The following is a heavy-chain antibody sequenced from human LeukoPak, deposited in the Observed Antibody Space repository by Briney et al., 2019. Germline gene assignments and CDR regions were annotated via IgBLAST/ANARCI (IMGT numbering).Heavy chain of an antibody. Sequence: GVSLRLSCAASGFTFSSYWMHWVRQAPGKGLVWVSRINSDGSSTSYADSVKGRFTISRDNAKNTLYLQMNSLRAEDTAVYYCARAGLYNWNYEGTAYFDYWGQGTLVTVSS. D-gene: IGHD1-7*01. CDR3: ARAGLYNWNYEGTAYFDY. CDR2: INSDGSST. V-gene: IGHV3-74*01. CDR1: GFTFSSYW. J-gene: IGHJ4*02.